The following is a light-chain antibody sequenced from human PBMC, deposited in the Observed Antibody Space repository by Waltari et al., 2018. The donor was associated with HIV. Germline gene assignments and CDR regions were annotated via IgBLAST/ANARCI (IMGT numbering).Light chain of an antibody. CDR1: QSISSW. J-gene: IGKJ1*01. V-gene: IGKV1-5*03. CDR3: QQYNSTSWT. CDR2: KAS. Sequence: DIQMTQSPSTLSASVGHRVTITCRASQSISSWLAWYQQKPGKAPKLLIYKASSLESGVPSRFSGSGSGTEFTLTISSLQPDDFATYYCQQYNSTSWTFGQGTKVEIK.